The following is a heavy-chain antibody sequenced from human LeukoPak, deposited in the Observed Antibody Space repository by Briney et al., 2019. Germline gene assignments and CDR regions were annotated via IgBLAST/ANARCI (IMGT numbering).Heavy chain of an antibody. J-gene: IGHJ4*02. Sequence: PGGSLRLSCAASGFTFSSYGMHWVRQAPGKGLEWVAVISYDGSNKYYADSVKGRFTISRDNSKNTLYLQMNSLRAEDTAVYYCAKPSNLYDFWRGYAWGQGTLVTDSS. CDR2: ISYDGSNK. CDR1: GFTFSSYG. CDR3: AKPSNLYDFWRGYA. V-gene: IGHV3-30*18. D-gene: IGHD3-3*01.